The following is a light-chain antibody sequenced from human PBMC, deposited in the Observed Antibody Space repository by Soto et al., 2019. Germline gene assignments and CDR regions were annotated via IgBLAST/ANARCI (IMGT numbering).Light chain of an antibody. J-gene: IGKJ2*01. CDR2: DAS. CDR3: QQYNNWPRT. Sequence: EKVMTQSPATLSMSPGERATLSCRASHSISSNLAWFQQKPGQAPRLLIYDASTRATGIPARFSGSGSGTEFTLTISSLQSEDFAVYYCQQYNNWPRTFGQGTKLEI. CDR1: HSISSN. V-gene: IGKV3-15*01.